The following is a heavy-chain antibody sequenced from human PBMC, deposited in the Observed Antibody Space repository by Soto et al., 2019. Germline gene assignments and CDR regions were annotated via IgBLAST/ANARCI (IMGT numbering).Heavy chain of an antibody. J-gene: IGHJ4*02. Sequence: PGGSLRLSCAASGFTFSSYGMHWVRQAPGKGLEWVAVISYDGSNKYYADSVKGRFTISRDNSKNTLYLQMNSLRAEDTAVYYCAKDLYYYDSSGYYYPGYWGQGTLVTVSS. D-gene: IGHD3-22*01. CDR3: AKDLYYYDSSGYYYPGY. CDR2: ISYDGSNK. V-gene: IGHV3-30*18. CDR1: GFTFSSYG.